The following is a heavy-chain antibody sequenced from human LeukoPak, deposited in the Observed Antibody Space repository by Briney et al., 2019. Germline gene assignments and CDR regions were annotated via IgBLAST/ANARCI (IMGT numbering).Heavy chain of an antibody. V-gene: IGHV1-69*05. D-gene: IGHD1-1*01. J-gene: IGHJ4*02. CDR2: IIPIFGTA. CDR3: ARVATNEEYYFDY. Sequence: SVKVSCKASGGTFSSYAISWVRQAPGQGLEWMGGIIPIFGTANYAQKFQGRVTITTDESTSTAYMELSSLRSEDMAVYYCARVATNEEYYFDYWGQGTLVTVSS. CDR1: GGTFSSYA.